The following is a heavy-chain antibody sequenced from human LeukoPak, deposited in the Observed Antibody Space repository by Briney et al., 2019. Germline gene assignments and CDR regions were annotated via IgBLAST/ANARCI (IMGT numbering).Heavy chain of an antibody. CDR1: GFAFSTYA. CDR3: AKHSSGWYSFDF. Sequence: GGSPRLSCAASGFAFSTYAMSWVRQAPGKGLEWVSIINSGGNTYYADSVKGRFTISRDNSKNTLWLQMNSLRAEDTAVYYCAKHSSGWYSFDFWGQGILVTVSS. D-gene: IGHD6-13*01. V-gene: IGHV3-23*01. CDR2: INSGGNT. J-gene: IGHJ4*02.